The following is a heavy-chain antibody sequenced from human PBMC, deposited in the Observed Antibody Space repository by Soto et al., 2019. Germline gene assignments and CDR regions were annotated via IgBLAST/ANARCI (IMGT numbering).Heavy chain of an antibody. J-gene: IGHJ4*02. Sequence: EVQLVQSGAEVKKPGESLKISCKGSGYSFTSYWIGWVRQMPGKGLEWMGIIYPGDSDTRYSPSFQGQVTISADKSISTASLQGSSLKASDTAMYYCARPAGSGWSDVFFDYWGQGTLVTVSS. CDR1: GYSFTSYW. V-gene: IGHV5-51*01. D-gene: IGHD6-19*01. CDR2: IYPGDSDT. CDR3: ARPAGSGWSDVFFDY.